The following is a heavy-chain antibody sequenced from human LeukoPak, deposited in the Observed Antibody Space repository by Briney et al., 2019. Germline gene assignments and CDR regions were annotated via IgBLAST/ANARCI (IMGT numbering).Heavy chain of an antibody. CDR2: IKYDGIDK. CDR1: GFIFTDYW. CDR3: ARSYCSGGSCYSFSRGYHYHMDV. D-gene: IGHD2-15*01. V-gene: IGHV3-7*01. Sequence: PGGSLRLSCAASGFIFTDYWMNWVRQAPGKGLEWLAMIKYDGIDKKYLDSVKGRFTISRDNAKNSLYLEMNSLRAEDTAVYYCARSYCSGGSCYSFSRGYHYHMDVWGEGATVTVSS. J-gene: IGHJ6*03.